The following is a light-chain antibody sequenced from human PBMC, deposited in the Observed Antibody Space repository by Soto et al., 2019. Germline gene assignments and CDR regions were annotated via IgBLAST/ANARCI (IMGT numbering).Light chain of an antibody. CDR1: QSVGTD. Sequence: EIVMTQSPATLSVSPGERATLSCRASQSVGTDLAWYQQKPGQAPSRLIYGASTRATGIPARFSGSGSGTEFTLTINSLQSEDLAVYYCHQYNDWPRFTFGPGTKVEIK. CDR3: HQYNDWPRFT. CDR2: GAS. V-gene: IGKV3-15*01. J-gene: IGKJ3*01.